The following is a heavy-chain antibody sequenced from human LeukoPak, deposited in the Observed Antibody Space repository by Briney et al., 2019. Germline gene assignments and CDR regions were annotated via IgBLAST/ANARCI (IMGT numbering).Heavy chain of an antibody. CDR3: ARARWEYEAFDY. CDR2: INSNGSRT. CDR1: GITFSSHW. D-gene: IGHD1-26*01. V-gene: IGHV3-74*01. J-gene: IGHJ4*02. Sequence: GGSLRLSCAASGITFSSHWMHWVRQVPGKGLVWVSRINSNGSRTSYADSVKGRFTISRDNGKNTLYLQMNSLRAEDTAVYYCARARWEYEAFDYWGQGAPVTVSS.